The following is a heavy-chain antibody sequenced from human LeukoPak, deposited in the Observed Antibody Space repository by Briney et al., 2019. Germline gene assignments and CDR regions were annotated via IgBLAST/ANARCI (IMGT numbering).Heavy chain of an antibody. J-gene: IGHJ4*02. CDR1: GFTFSSNG. Sequence: GGSLRLSCAASGFTFSSNGMHWVRQAPGKGLEWVAVISYDGSNKYYADSVKGRFTISRDNSKNTLYLQMNSLRAEDTAVYYCAKVRESGGNDYWGQGTLVTVSS. CDR2: ISYDGSNK. CDR3: AKVRESGGNDY. D-gene: IGHD2-15*01. V-gene: IGHV3-30*18.